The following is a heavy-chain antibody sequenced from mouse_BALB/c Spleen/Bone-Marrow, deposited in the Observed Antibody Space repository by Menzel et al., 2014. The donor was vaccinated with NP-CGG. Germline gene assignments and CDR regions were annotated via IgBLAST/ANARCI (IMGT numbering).Heavy chain of an antibody. Sequence: VQGVESGPGLVAPSQSLSITCTVSGFSLTSYGVHWVRQPPGKGLEWLGVMWAGGSTNYNSALMSRLSISKDNSKSQVFLKMNSLQTDDTAMYYCARPTPRYFAMDYWGQGTSVTVSS. V-gene: IGHV2-9*02. CDR3: ARPTPRYFAMDY. CDR2: MWAGGST. J-gene: IGHJ4*01. CDR1: GFSLTSYG. D-gene: IGHD6-1*01.